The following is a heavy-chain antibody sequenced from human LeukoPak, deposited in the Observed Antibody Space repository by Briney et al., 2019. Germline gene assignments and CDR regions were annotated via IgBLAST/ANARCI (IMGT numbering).Heavy chain of an antibody. V-gene: IGHV4-38-2*02. J-gene: IGHJ4*02. CDR2: MFHSGST. D-gene: IGHD6-6*01. Sequence: SETLSLTCTVSGDSIRRGFYWGLIRQPPGKGLEWIGSMFHSGSTYLNPSLRSRISISVDTSKNQFYLTLSSVSAADTAMYYCAREAARPSFAYWGQGSLVTVSS. CDR1: GDSIRRGFY. CDR3: AREAARPSFAY.